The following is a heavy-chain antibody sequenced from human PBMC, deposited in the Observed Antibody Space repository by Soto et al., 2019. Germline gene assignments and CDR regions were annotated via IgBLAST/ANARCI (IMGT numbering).Heavy chain of an antibody. CDR3: ARVGGPYCSSTSCYTSNWFDP. Sequence: QVQLVQSGAEVKKPGSSVKVSCKASGGTFSSYAISWVRQAPGQGLEWMGGVIPIFGTANYAQKFQGRVTTTADESTSTAYMELSSLRSEDTAVYYCARVGGPYCSSTSCYTSNWFDPWGQGTLVTVSS. CDR1: GGTFSSYA. D-gene: IGHD2-2*02. V-gene: IGHV1-69*01. J-gene: IGHJ5*02. CDR2: VIPIFGTA.